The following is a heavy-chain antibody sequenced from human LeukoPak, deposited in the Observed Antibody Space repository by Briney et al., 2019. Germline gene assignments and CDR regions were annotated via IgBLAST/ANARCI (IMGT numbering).Heavy chain of an antibody. D-gene: IGHD6-13*01. CDR3: AKDRSTAGEY. J-gene: IGHJ4*02. Sequence: GGSLRLSCAASGFTFSNYVMSWVRRAPGKGLEWVSTIASTGSSTYFADSVMGRFTISRDNSKSTLYLQMNSLRAEDTAVYYCAKDRSTAGEYWGQGTLVTVSS. CDR1: GFTFSNYV. CDR2: IASTGSST. V-gene: IGHV3-23*01.